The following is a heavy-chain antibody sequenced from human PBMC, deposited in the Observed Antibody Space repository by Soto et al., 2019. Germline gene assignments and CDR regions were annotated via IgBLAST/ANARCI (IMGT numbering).Heavy chain of an antibody. CDR1: GFTFNNFA. J-gene: IGHJ4*02. D-gene: IGHD1-7*01. CDR2: ISANGQGI. Sequence: HPGGSLRLSCAASGFTFNNFAMSWVRQAPGKGLEWVSAISANGQGIYYADPVKGRFIISRDSSKNTVFLHMDSLTAEDTAVYYCAKDRNYPRDQFHNWGQGTLVTASS. V-gene: IGHV3-23*01. CDR3: AKDRNYPRDQFHN.